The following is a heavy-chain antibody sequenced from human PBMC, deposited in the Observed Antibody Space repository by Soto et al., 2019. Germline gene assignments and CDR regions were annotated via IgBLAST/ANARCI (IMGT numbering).Heavy chain of an antibody. CDR3: ASPIVATMEGLYYYYGMDV. D-gene: IGHD5-12*01. CDR1: GGTFSSYA. J-gene: IGHJ6*02. Sequence: ASVKVSCKASGGTFSSYAISWVRQAPGQGLEWMGGIIPIFGTANYAQKFQGRVTITADESTSTAYMELSSLRSEDTAVYYCASPIVATMEGLYYYYGMDVWGQGTTVTVS. V-gene: IGHV1-69*13. CDR2: IIPIFGTA.